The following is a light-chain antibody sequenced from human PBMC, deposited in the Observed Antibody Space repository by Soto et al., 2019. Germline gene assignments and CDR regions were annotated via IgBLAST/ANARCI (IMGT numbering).Light chain of an antibody. V-gene: IGKV3-20*01. J-gene: IGKJ1*01. Sequence: EIVLTQSPGTLSLSPGERATLPCRASQSVSNNYLAWYQQKPGQAPRLLIYGASNRATVIPGRFSGSGSGTDFTLTISRLEPEDFAVYYCQQYGSSGTFGQGTKVDIK. CDR1: QSVSNNY. CDR2: GAS. CDR3: QQYGSSGT.